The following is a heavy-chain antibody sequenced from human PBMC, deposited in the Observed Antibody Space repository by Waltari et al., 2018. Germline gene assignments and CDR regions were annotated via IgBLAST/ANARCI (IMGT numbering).Heavy chain of an antibody. D-gene: IGHD6-13*01. CDR3: ARDRAGFEY. CDR1: GFDFSSYE. J-gene: IGHJ4*02. V-gene: IGHV3-48*03. Sequence: EVQLVESGGGLVQPGGSLRLSCAASGFDFSSYEMNWVRQAPGKGLEWVSQISSSGSTIDYADSVKGRFTISRDNARNSLFLQMNSLRVEDTAVYYCARDRAGFEYWGRGTLVTVSS. CDR2: ISSSGSTI.